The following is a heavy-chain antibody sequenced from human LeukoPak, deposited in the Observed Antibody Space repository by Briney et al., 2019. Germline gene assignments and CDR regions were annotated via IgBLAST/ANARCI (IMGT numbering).Heavy chain of an antibody. CDR2: ISGSGGRT. J-gene: IGHJ4*02. D-gene: IGHD3-3*01. Sequence: GGSLRLSCAASGFTFSSYAMSWVRQAPGKGLEWVSSISGSGGRTYYADSVEGRFTISRDNAKNSLYLQMNSLRAEDTAVYYCARALYYDFWSGYSDFDYWGQGTLVTVSS. V-gene: IGHV3-23*01. CDR1: GFTFSSYA. CDR3: ARALYYDFWSGYSDFDY.